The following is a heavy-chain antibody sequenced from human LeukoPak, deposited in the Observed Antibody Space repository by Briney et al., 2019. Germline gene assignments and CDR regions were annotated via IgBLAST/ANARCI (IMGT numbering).Heavy chain of an antibody. CDR3: ARAGGPGDSSGYYHSTPDFDY. D-gene: IGHD3-22*01. J-gene: IGHJ4*02. V-gene: IGHV3-23*01. CDR1: GFTFSSYA. CDR2: ISGSGGST. Sequence: GGSLRLSCAASGFTFSSYAMSWVRQAPGKGLEWVSAISGSGGSTYYADSVKGRFTISRDNSKNTLYLQMNSLRAEDTAVYYCARAGGPGDSSGYYHSTPDFDYWGQGTLATVSS.